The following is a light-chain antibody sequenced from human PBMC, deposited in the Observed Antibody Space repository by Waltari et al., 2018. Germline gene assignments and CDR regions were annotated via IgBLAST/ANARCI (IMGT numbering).Light chain of an antibody. V-gene: IGKV3-11*01. CDR1: QSVSSY. Sequence: EIVLTQSPATLSLSPGERAPLSCRASQSVSSYLGWYQQTPGQAPRLLIYDASNRATGIPARFSGSGSGTDFTLTISSLEPEDLAVYYCQQRSDWPPHFGQGTRLEMK. CDR2: DAS. CDR3: QQRSDWPPH. J-gene: IGKJ5*01.